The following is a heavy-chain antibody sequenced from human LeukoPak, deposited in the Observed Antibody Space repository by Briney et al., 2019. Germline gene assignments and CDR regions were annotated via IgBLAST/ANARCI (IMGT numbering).Heavy chain of an antibody. CDR3: ARDLQYSSSWGFFDY. D-gene: IGHD6-13*01. CDR1: GFTFSSYS. V-gene: IGHV3-21*01. Sequence: GGSLRLSCAASGFTFSSYSMDWVRQAPGKGLEWVSSISSSSSYIYYADSVKGRFTISRDNAKNSLYLQMNSLSAEDTAVYYCARDLQYSSSWGFFDYWGQRTLVTVSS. CDR2: ISSSSSYI. J-gene: IGHJ4*02.